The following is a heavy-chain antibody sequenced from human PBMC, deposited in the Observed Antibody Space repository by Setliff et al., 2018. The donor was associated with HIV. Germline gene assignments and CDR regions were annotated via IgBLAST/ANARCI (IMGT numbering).Heavy chain of an antibody. CDR3: ARDPYYYDSSGYGPRAFDI. Sequence: GGSLRLSCGVSGFTFTSYAMSWVRQAPGKGLEWVSGISASGASAQYADSVKGRYTISRDNGGDTLFLQMNSLRVEDTAVYYCARDPYYYDSSGYGPRAFDIWGQGTMVTVSS. V-gene: IGHV3-23*01. CDR1: GFTFTSYA. CDR2: ISASGASA. J-gene: IGHJ3*02. D-gene: IGHD3-22*01.